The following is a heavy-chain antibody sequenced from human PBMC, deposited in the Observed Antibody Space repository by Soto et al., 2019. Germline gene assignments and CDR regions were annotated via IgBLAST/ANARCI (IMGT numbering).Heavy chain of an antibody. Sequence: GASVKVSCKASGYTFTGYYMHWVRQAPEQGLEWMGWINPNSGGTNYAQKFQGRVTMTRDTSISTAYMELSRLRSDDTAVYYCARGIAVAGSRDNYGMDVWGQGTTVTVSS. CDR2: INPNSGGT. D-gene: IGHD6-19*01. CDR1: GYTFTGYY. CDR3: ARGIAVAGSRDNYGMDV. J-gene: IGHJ6*02. V-gene: IGHV1-2*02.